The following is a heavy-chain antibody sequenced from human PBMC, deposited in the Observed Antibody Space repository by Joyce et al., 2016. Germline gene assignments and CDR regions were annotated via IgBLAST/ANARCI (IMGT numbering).Heavy chain of an antibody. CDR1: GYSFTSYW. CDR3: ARPRYCSGGSCLNWFDP. D-gene: IGHD2-15*01. V-gene: IGHV5-10-1*01. Sequence: EVQLVQSGAEVKKPGESLRISCKGSGYSFTSYWINWVRQMPGKGMEWMGRIDPSDDYTHYSPSFQGHVTISADKSISTAYLQWSSLKASDTAMYYCARPRYCSGGSCLNWFDPWGQGTLVTVSS. J-gene: IGHJ5*02. CDR2: IDPSDDYT.